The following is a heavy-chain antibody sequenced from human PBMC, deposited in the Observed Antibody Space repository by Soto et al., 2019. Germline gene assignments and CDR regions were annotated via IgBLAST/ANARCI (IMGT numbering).Heavy chain of an antibody. CDR1: GFTSSSYG. J-gene: IGHJ6*02. CDR3: AKDKGLPFLERIWYGMDV. V-gene: IGHV3-30*18. D-gene: IGHD3-3*01. CDR2: ISYDGSNK. Sequence: QVQLVESGGGVVQPGRSLRLSCAASGFTSSSYGTHWVRQAPGKGLEWVAVISYDGSNKYYADSVKGRFSISRDNSKNTLYLQMNSLRAEDTAVYYCAKDKGLPFLERIWYGMDVWGQGATVTVSS.